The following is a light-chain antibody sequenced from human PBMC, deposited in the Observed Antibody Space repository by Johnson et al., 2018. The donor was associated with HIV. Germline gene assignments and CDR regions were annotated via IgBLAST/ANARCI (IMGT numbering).Light chain of an antibody. CDR3: GTWDNSVSPGGV. CDR1: SSNIGNNY. Sequence: QSILTQPPSVSAAPGQRVTISCSGSSSNIGNNYVSWYQQLPGTAPKLLIYDNNKRPSGIPDRFSGSKSGTSATLGITGLQTGDEADYYCGTWDNSVSPGGVFGTGTKVTVL. CDR2: DNN. J-gene: IGLJ1*01. V-gene: IGLV1-51*01.